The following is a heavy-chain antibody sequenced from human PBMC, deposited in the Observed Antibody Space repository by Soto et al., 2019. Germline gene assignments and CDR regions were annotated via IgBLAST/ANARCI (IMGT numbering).Heavy chain of an antibody. CDR1: GGSISSGGYY. V-gene: IGHV4-31*03. J-gene: IGHJ4*02. CDR3: ARARRDSSSFREFDY. D-gene: IGHD6-6*01. Sequence: SETLSLTCTVSGGSISSGGYYWSWIRQHPGKGLEWIGYIYYSGSTYYNPSLKSRVTISVDTSKNQFSLKLSSVTAADTAVYYCARARRDSSSFREFDYWGQGTLVTVSS. CDR2: IYYSGST.